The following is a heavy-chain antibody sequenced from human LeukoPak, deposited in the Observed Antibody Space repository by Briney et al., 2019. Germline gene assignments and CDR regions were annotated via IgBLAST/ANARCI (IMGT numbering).Heavy chain of an antibody. V-gene: IGHV4-34*01. CDR3: ARAYYDKAD. CDR2: INHSGST. J-gene: IGHJ4*02. D-gene: IGHD3-22*01. CDR1: GGSFSGYY. Sequence: PSETLSLTCAVYGGSFSGYYWSGIRQPPGKGLEWIGEINHSGSTNYNPSLKSRVTISVDTSKNQFSLKLSSVTAADTAVYYCARAYYDKADWGQGTLVTVSS.